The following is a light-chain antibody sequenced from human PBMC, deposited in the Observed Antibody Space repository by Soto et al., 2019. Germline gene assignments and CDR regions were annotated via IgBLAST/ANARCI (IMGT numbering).Light chain of an antibody. V-gene: IGKV1-5*03. CDR2: KAS. Sequence: DIQMTQSPSTLSASVGDRVTIPGRASQSISIWLAWYQQKPGKAPKTLIYKASSLESGVPSRFSGSGSGTEFTLTISSLQPDDFATYYCQQYSTYTPRTFGQGTKVDIK. CDR3: QQYSTYTPRT. J-gene: IGKJ1*01. CDR1: QSISIW.